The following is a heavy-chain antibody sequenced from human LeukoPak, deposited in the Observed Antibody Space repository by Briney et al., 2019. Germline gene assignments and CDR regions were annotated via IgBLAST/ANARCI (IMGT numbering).Heavy chain of an antibody. CDR2: IIPIFGTT. CDR3: ARDQEGFDY. J-gene: IGHJ4*02. V-gene: IGHV1-69*01. CDR1: GGTFSSYA. Sequence: GASVKVSCKASGGTFSSYAIDWVRQAPGQGLEWMGGIIPIFGTTNYAQKFQGRVTITAVESMRTAYMELSSLRSEDTGVYYCARDQEGFDYWGQGTLVTVSS.